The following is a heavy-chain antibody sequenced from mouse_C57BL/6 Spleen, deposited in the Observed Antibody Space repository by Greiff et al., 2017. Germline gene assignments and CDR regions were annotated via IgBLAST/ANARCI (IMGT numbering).Heavy chain of an antibody. Sequence: VMLVESGAELVKPGASVKISCKASGYAFSSYWMNWVKQRPGKGLEWIGQIYPGDGDTNYNGKFKGKATLTADKSSSTAYMQLSSLTSEDSAVYFCARGGDYYGSSYGYYAMDYWGQGTSVTVSS. CDR2: IYPGDGDT. D-gene: IGHD1-1*01. J-gene: IGHJ4*01. CDR1: GYAFSSYW. V-gene: IGHV1-80*01. CDR3: ARGGDYYGSSYGYYAMDY.